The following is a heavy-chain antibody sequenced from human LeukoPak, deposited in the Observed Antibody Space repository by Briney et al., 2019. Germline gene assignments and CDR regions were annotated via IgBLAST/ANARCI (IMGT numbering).Heavy chain of an antibody. CDR2: IRGDGYEK. CDR3: VRNGDYYRLDY. CDR1: GFIFSNYW. D-gene: IGHD2-21*02. Sequence: GGSLRLSCAVSGFIFSNYWMTWVRQAPGKGLEWVVNIRGDGYEKHFADSVKGRFTISRDNAKNSVDLQMNNLRAEDTAVFYCVRNGDYYRLDYWGQGTLVTVSS. J-gene: IGHJ4*02. V-gene: IGHV3-7*01.